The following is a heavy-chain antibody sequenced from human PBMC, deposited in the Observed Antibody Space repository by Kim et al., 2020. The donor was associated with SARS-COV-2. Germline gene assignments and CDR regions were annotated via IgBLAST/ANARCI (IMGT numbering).Heavy chain of an antibody. CDR3: TRGVRT. D-gene: IGHD3-16*02. Sequence: YRSKWYYDYAASVKGRITIIPDTPKNQLSLQLNSVTPEDTAVYYCTRGVRTWGQGTLVTVSS. V-gene: IGHV6-1*01. CDR2: YRSKWYY. J-gene: IGHJ5*02.